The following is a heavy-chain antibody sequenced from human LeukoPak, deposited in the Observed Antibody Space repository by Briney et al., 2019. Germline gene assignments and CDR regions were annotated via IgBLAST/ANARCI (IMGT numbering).Heavy chain of an antibody. CDR2: IYYSGST. V-gene: IGHV4-31*03. D-gene: IGHD1-7*01. Sequence: PSETLSLTCTVSGGSISSGGYYWSWIRQHPGKGLEWIGYIYYSGSTYYNPSLKSRVTISVDTSKNQFSLKLSSVTAADTAVYYCARGGTSGSTESVYWGQGAILTISS. CDR1: GGSISSGGYY. CDR3: ARGGTSGSTESVY. J-gene: IGHJ4*02.